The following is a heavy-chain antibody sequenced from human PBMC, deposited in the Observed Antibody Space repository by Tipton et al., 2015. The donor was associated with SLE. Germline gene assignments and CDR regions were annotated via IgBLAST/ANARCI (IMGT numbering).Heavy chain of an antibody. Sequence: TLSLTCAVYGGSFSSYYWSWIRQPPGKGLEWIGEINHSGSTNYNPSLKSRVTISVDTSKDQFSLRLSSVTAADTAAYFCARGLYSNFYYNYYMDVWGKGTTVTVSS. CDR3: ARGLYSNFYYNYYMDV. J-gene: IGHJ6*03. D-gene: IGHD4-11*01. CDR1: GGSFSSYY. CDR2: INHSGST. V-gene: IGHV4-34*01.